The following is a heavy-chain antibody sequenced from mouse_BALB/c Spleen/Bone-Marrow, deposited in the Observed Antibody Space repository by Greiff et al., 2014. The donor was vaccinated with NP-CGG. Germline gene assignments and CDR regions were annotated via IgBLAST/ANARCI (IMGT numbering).Heavy chain of an antibody. CDR1: GYAFSSSW. CDR3: ALYDYDGLSWFAY. Sequence: VQLQQSGPELVKPGASVKISCKASGYAFSSSWMNWVKQRPGQGLEWIGRIYPGDGSTNYNGKFKGEATLTADKSSTTAYMQLSSLTSVDSAVYFCALYDYDGLSWFAYWGQGTLVTVSA. V-gene: IGHV1-82*01. D-gene: IGHD2-4*01. CDR2: IYPGDGST. J-gene: IGHJ3*01.